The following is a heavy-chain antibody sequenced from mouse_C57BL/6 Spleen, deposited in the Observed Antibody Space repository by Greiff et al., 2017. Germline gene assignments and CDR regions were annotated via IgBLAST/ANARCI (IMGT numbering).Heavy chain of an antibody. CDR2: INPSSGYT. CDR1: GYTFTSYT. D-gene: IGHD2-5*01. V-gene: IGHV1-4*01. CDR3: ARDYRYSNYEGCAY. J-gene: IGHJ3*01. Sequence: QVQLQQSGAELARPGASVKMSCKASGYTFTSYTMHWVKQRPGQGLEWIGYINPSSGYTTYNQKFKDKATLTADKSSSTAYMQLSSLTSEDSAVYYCARDYRYSNYEGCAYWGQGTLVTVSA.